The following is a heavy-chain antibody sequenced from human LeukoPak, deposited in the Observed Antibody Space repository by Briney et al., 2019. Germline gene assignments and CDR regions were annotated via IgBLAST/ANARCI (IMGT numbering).Heavy chain of an antibody. V-gene: IGHV3-20*01. J-gene: IGHJ5*02. CDR1: GFTFDDYG. CDR2: INWNGGST. CDR3: AREMYSGSYYWFDP. Sequence: GGSLRLSCAASGFTFDDYGMSWVRQAPGKGLEWVSGINWNGGSTGYADSVKGRFTIPRDNAKNSLYLQMNSLRAEDTALYHCAREMYSGSYYWFDPWGQGTLVTVSS. D-gene: IGHD1-26*01.